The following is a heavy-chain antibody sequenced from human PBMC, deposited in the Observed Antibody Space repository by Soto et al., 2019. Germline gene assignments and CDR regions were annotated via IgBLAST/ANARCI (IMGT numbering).Heavy chain of an antibody. V-gene: IGHV3-33*01. D-gene: IGHD2-15*01. CDR3: ARDQGVARAPAYFDY. CDR2: IWYDGSKN. Sequence: QVQLVESGGGVVQPGRSLRLSCAASGFTFSNYGIHWVRQAPGKGLEWVAVIWYDGSKNYYADSVKGRFTISRDNSKNTLYLQMNSLRVEDTAVYYCARDQGVARAPAYFDYWGQGTLVTVSS. CDR1: GFTFSNYG. J-gene: IGHJ4*02.